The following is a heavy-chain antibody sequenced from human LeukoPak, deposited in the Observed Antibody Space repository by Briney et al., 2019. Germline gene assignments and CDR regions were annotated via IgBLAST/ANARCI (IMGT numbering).Heavy chain of an antibody. J-gene: IGHJ4*02. CDR2: INPNSGNT. V-gene: IGHV1-8*02. CDR3: ARGVHATDY. CDR1: GYTFTGYY. D-gene: IGHD1-26*01. Sequence: ASVKVSCKASGYTFTGYYMHWVRQAPGQGLEWMGWINPNSGNTGYAQKFQGRVTMTRNTSISTAYMELSSLRSEDTAVYYCARGVHATDYWGQGTLVTVSS.